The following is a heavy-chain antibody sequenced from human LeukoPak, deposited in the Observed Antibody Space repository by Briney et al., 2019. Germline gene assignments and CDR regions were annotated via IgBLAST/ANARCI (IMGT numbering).Heavy chain of an antibody. CDR3: AHSKGVGQWLVDFDY. CDR1: GFSLNTRGVG. CDR2: IYWNDDK. J-gene: IGHJ4*02. Sequence: SGPTLVKPTQTLTLTCTFSGFSLNTRGVGVDWIRQPPGKALEWLSLIYWNDDKRYSPSLKSRLTITKDTSKNQVVLTMTNMDHVDTATYYCAHSKGVGQWLVDFDYWGQGTLVTVSS. D-gene: IGHD6-19*01. V-gene: IGHV2-5*01.